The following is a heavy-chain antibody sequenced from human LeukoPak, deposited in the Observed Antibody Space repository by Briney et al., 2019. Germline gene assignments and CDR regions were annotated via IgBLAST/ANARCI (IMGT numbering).Heavy chain of an antibody. Sequence: GESLKISCKGPGYDFTSYWIGWVRQMPGKGLEWMGIIYPGDSDTRYSPSFQGQVTISADKSISTAYLQWSSLKASDTAMYYCARGLLPYYYYYGMDVWGQGTTVTVSS. CDR1: GYDFTSYW. CDR3: ARGLLPYYYYYGMDV. V-gene: IGHV5-51*01. D-gene: IGHD3-22*01. CDR2: IYPGDSDT. J-gene: IGHJ6*02.